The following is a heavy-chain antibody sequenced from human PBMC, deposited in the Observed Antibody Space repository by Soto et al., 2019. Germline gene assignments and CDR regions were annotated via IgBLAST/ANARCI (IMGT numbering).Heavy chain of an antibody. CDR2: ISSSSSYI. CDR1: GFTFSSYS. Sequence: GSLRLSCAASGFTFSSYSRNWVRQAPGKGLEWVSSISSSSSYIYYADSVKGRFTISRDNAKNSLYLQMNSLRAEDTAVYYCARAPPITMIVVVTTYYYGMDVWGQGTTVTVSS. V-gene: IGHV3-21*01. D-gene: IGHD3-22*01. CDR3: ARAPPITMIVVVTTYYYGMDV. J-gene: IGHJ6*02.